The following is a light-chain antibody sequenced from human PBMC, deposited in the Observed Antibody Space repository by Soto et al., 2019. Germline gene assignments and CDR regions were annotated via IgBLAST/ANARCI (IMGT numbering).Light chain of an antibody. V-gene: IGKV1-33*01. CDR1: QDISNY. CDR2: DAS. J-gene: IGKJ5*01. CDR3: QQYDNLPIN. Sequence: DIQMTQSPSSLSASVGDRVTITCQASQDISNYLNWYQQKPGKAPKLLIYDASNLERGVPSRFSGSGSGTDFTFTISSLQPEDFATYYCQQYDNLPINVGQGTRREIK.